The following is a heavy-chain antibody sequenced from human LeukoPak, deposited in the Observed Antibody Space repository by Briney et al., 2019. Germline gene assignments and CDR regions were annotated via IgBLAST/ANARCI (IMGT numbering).Heavy chain of an antibody. CDR1: GGTFSSYA. J-gene: IGHJ6*02. CDR2: IIPIFGTA. V-gene: IGHV1-69*13. D-gene: IGHD4-11*01. Sequence: GASVKVSCKASGGTFSSYAISWVRQAPGQGLEWMGGIIPIFGTANYAQKIQGRVTITADESTSTAYMELSSLRSEDTAVYYCARPGLQNNYYYGMDVWGQGTTVTVSS. CDR3: ARPGLQNNYYYGMDV.